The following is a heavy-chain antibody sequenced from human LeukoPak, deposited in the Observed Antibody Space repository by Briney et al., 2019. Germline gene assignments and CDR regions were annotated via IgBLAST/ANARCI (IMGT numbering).Heavy chain of an antibody. J-gene: IGHJ4*02. CDR2: IKSKTDGGTT. Sequence: KPGGSLRLSCAASGFTFRNASMSWVRQAPGKGLEWVGRIKSKTDGGTTDYAAPVKGRFTISRDDSKTTLYLQMNSLTTEDTAVYFCAHRDTTMVRVDYWGQGTLVTVSS. D-gene: IGHD5-18*01. CDR3: AHRDTTMVRVDY. V-gene: IGHV3-15*01. CDR1: GFTFRNAS.